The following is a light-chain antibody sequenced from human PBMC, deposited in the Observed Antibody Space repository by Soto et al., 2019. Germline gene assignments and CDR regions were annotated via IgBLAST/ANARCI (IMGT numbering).Light chain of an antibody. Sequence: QSALTQPRSVSGSPGQSVAIAFTGTSSDVGGHNYVSWYQQHPGKAPKLMISSVSKRPSGVPDRFSGSKSGNTASLTISGLQAEDEADYYCCSYAGSYTYVFGTGTKVTVL. J-gene: IGLJ1*01. CDR2: SVS. CDR1: SSDVGGHNY. CDR3: CSYAGSYTYV. V-gene: IGLV2-11*01.